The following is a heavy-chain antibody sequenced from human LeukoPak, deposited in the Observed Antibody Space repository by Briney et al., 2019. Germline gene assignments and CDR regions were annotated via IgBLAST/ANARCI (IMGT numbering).Heavy chain of an antibody. CDR2: IYPGDSDT. V-gene: IGHV5-51*03. CDR3: ARRLSVYYDSNGYYTRPGDAFDI. Sequence: GESLKVSCKGSGYTFSNYWIGWVRQLPGKGLEWMGIIYPGDSDTRYSPSFQGQVTISADKSISTADLQWSSLKASDTAMYFCARRLSVYYDSNGYYTRPGDAFDIWGQGTMVTVSS. CDR1: GYTFSNYW. J-gene: IGHJ3*02. D-gene: IGHD3-22*01.